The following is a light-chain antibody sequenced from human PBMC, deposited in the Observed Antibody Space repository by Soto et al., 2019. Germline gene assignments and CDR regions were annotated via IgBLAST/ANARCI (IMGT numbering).Light chain of an antibody. CDR2: ESS. Sequence: EIVLTQSPATLSLSAGERAILACRASQSVTSHLAWYQQKPGQAPRLLIYESSNRATGIPARFSGSGSGTDFTLTISSLEPEDFAVYYCQQRTTSLTFGGGTKVEFK. V-gene: IGKV3-11*01. CDR1: QSVTSH. J-gene: IGKJ4*01. CDR3: QQRTTSLT.